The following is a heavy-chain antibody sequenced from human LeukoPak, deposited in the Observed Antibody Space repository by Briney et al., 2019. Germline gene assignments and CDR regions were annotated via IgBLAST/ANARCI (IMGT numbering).Heavy chain of an antibody. V-gene: IGHV4-34*01. CDR3: ARSSRYCSSTSCYTPNNWFDP. CDR1: GGSFSGYY. J-gene: IGHJ5*02. D-gene: IGHD2-2*02. Sequence: PSETLSLTCAVYGGSFSGYYWSWIRQPPGKGLEWIGEINHSGSTNYNPSLKSRVTISVDTSKNQFSLKLSSVTAADTAVYYCARSSRYCSSTSCYTPNNWFDPWGQGTLVTVPS. CDR2: INHSGST.